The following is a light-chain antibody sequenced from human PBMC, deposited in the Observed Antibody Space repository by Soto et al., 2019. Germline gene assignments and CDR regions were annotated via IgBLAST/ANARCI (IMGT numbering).Light chain of an antibody. Sequence: EIVMTQSPGTLSVSPGERATLFCRASQSVSSNLAWYQQKPGQAPRLLIYGASTRATGIPARFSVSGSGTEFTLTISSLQSEDFAVYYCQQYNNWPRTFGQGTKVDIK. CDR2: GAS. V-gene: IGKV3-15*01. CDR3: QQYNNWPRT. J-gene: IGKJ1*01. CDR1: QSVSSN.